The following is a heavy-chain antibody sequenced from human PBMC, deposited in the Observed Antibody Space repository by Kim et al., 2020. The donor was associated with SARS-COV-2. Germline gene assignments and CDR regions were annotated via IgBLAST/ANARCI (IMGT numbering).Heavy chain of an antibody. CDR2: IWYDGSNK. J-gene: IGHJ4*02. Sequence: GGSLRLSCAASGFTFSSYGMHWVRQAPGKGLEWVAVIWYDGSNKYYADSVKGRFTISRDNSKNTLYLQMNSLRAEDTAVYYCARDPSFLEPDYWGQGTLVTVSS. CDR1: GFTFSSYG. CDR3: ARDPSFLEPDY. V-gene: IGHV3-33*01. D-gene: IGHD3-3*01.